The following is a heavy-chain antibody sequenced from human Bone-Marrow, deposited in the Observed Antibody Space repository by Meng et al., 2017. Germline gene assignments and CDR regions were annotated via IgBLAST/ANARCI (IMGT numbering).Heavy chain of an antibody. D-gene: IGHD6-19*01. CDR2: IYLGDSDT. CDR3: ARHSRRYSSGWLPVDY. CDR1: GYSFTSYW. J-gene: IGHJ4*02. Sequence: GGSLRLSCKGSGYSFTSYWIGWVRQMPGKGLEWMGIIYLGDSDTRYSPSFQGQVTISADKSISTAYLQWSGLKASDTAMYYCARHSRRYSSGWLPVDYWGQGKLVTGAS. V-gene: IGHV5-51*01.